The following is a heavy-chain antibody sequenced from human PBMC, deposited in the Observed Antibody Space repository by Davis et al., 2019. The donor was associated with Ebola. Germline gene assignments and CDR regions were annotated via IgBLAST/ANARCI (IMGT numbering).Heavy chain of an antibody. J-gene: IGHJ6*02. CDR3: GKDFTPGGLEV. CDR2: IMWDGGKI. D-gene: IGHD3-10*01. Sequence: PGGSLRLSFPASPFFFPPSSIHWVRQAPGKGLEWVAGIMWDGGKIGYADSVKGRFTISMDNAKSSLYLQMNSLRTEDTALYYCGKDFTPGGLEVWGQGTTVTVSS. CDR1: PFFFPPSS. V-gene: IGHV3-9*01.